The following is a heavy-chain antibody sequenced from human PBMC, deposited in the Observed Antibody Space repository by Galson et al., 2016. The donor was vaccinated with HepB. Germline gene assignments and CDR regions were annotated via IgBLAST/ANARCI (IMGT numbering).Heavy chain of an antibody. Sequence: LRLSCAASGFTFNNYRMNWVRQAPGKGLEWVSSISSSSNYIYYADSVKGRFTISRDNAKNSLYLQMNSLRAEDTAVYYCAKGRGGSSSYHFEYWGQGTLVTVSS. CDR3: AKGRGGSSSYHFEY. CDR2: ISSSSNYI. D-gene: IGHD6-6*01. J-gene: IGHJ4*02. CDR1: GFTFNNYR. V-gene: IGHV3-21*04.